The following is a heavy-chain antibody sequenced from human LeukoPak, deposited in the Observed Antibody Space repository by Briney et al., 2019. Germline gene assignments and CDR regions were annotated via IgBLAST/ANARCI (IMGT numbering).Heavy chain of an antibody. Sequence: GASVKVPCKASGGTFSSYAISWVRQAPGQGLEWMGRIIPILGIANYAQKFQGRVTITADKSTSTAYMELSSLRSEDTAVYYCARGAKETSSKYNWFDPWGQGTLVTVSS. CDR3: ARGAKETSSKYNWFDP. CDR1: GGTFSSYA. J-gene: IGHJ5*02. D-gene: IGHD4/OR15-4a*01. V-gene: IGHV1-69*04. CDR2: IIPILGIA.